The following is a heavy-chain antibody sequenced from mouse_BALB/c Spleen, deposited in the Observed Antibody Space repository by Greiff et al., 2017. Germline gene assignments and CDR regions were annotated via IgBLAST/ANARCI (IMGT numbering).Heavy chain of an antibody. D-gene: IGHD2-1*01. J-gene: IGHJ3*01. CDR2: ILPGSGST. CDR1: GYTLSSYW. V-gene: IGHV1-9*01. CDR3: ASGGNYVAY. Sequence: VQLQESGAELMKPGASVKISCKATGYTLSSYWIEWVKQRPGHGLEWIGEILPGSGSTNYNEKFKGKATFTADTSSNTAYMQLSSLTSEDAAVYYCASGGNYVAYWGQGTLVTVSA.